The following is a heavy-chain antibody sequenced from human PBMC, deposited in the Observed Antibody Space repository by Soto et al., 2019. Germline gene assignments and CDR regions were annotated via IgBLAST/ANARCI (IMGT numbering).Heavy chain of an antibody. CDR1: GGSISSSSYY. CDR2: IYYSGST. D-gene: IGHD2-2*01. V-gene: IGHV4-30-4*01. CDR3: ARDRGYQLLDYYYGMDV. Sequence: SETLSLTCTVSGGSISSSSYYWSWIRQPPGKGLEWIGYIYYSGSTYYNPSLKSRVTISVDTSKNQFSLKLSSVTAADTAVYYCARDRGYQLLDYYYGMDVWGQGTTVTVSS. J-gene: IGHJ6*02.